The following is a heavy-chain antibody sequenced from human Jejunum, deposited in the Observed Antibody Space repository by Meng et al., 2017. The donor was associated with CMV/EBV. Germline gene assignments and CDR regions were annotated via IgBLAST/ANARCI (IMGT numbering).Heavy chain of an antibody. V-gene: IGHV4-59*01. CDR1: GGSISSYY. Sequence: CTVSGGSISSYYWSWLRQPPGKGLEWVGYIYYSGITNYNPSLKSRVTISVDTSKNQFSLKLTSVTAADTAVYYCARGPPRLGFEHWGQGTLVTVSS. J-gene: IGHJ4*02. CDR3: ARGPPRLGFEH. CDR2: IYYSGIT.